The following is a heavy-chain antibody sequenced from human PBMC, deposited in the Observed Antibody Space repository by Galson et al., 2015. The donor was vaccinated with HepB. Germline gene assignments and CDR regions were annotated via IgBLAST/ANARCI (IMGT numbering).Heavy chain of an antibody. CDR2: ISYDGSNK. Sequence: LRLSCAASGFTFSSYGMHWVRQAPGKGLEWVAVISYDGSNKYYADSVKGRFTISRDNSKNTLYLQMNSLRAEDTAVYYCAKDLREWSWYFDLWGRGTLVTVSS. CDR1: GFTFSSYG. V-gene: IGHV3-30*18. CDR3: AKDLREWSWYFDL. D-gene: IGHD3-3*01. J-gene: IGHJ2*01.